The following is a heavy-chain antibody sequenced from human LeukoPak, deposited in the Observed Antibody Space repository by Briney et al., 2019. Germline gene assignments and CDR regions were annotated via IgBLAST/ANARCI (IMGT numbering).Heavy chain of an antibody. J-gene: IGHJ4*02. V-gene: IGHV4-59*12. CDR3: ARAVGTDGYNLWVY. Sequence: SETLSLTCSVSGGSISSYYWSWIRQPPEKGLEWIGYISYSGTTNYNPSLKSRVAISVDTSKNQFSLKLTSVTAADTAVYYCARAVGTDGYNLWVYWGQGTLVTVSS. CDR1: GGSISSYY. D-gene: IGHD5-24*01. CDR2: ISYSGTT.